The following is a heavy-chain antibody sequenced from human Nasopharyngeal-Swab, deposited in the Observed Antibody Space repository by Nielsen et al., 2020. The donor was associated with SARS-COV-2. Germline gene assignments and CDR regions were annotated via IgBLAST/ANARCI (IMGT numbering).Heavy chain of an antibody. J-gene: IGHJ4*02. CDR3: ARLSSGYYDYYFDY. Sequence: ASVKVSCKTSGYTFTNYAMNWVRQAPGQGLEWMGWINTNTGNPTYAQGFTGRFVFSLDTFVSTAYLQISSLKAEDTAVYYCARLSSGYYDYYFDYWGQGTLVTVSS. D-gene: IGHD3-22*01. CDR2: INTNTGNP. V-gene: IGHV7-4-1*02. CDR1: GYTFTNYA.